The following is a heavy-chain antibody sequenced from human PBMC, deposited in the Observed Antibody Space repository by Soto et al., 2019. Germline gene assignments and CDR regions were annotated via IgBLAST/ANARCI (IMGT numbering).Heavy chain of an antibody. CDR2: IIPIFGTA. Sequence: SVKVSCKASGGTFSSYAISWVRQAPGQGLELMGGIIPIFGTANYAQKFQGRVTITADKSTSTAYMELSSLRSEDTAVYYCARDNCSSTSCRRFYYYYYGMDVWGQGTTVTVYS. CDR1: GGTFSSYA. D-gene: IGHD2-2*01. J-gene: IGHJ6*02. V-gene: IGHV1-69*06. CDR3: ARDNCSSTSCRRFYYYYYGMDV.